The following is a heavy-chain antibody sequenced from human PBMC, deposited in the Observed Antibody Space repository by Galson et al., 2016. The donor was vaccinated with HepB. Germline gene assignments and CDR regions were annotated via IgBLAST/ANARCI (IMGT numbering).Heavy chain of an antibody. Sequence: LRLSCAASGFTFSHYNMHWVRQPPGKGLEWVAVISFDGNNKYYADSVKGRITISRDNSKNTTYLQMNSLRGEDTAVYYCARGLAYNYGYFDYWGQGTLVTVSS. J-gene: IGHJ4*02. D-gene: IGHD5-18*01. CDR1: GFTFSHYN. CDR2: ISFDGNNK. V-gene: IGHV3-30-3*01. CDR3: ARGLAYNYGYFDY.